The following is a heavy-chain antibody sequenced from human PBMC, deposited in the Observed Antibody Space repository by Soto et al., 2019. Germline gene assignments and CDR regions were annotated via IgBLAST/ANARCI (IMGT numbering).Heavy chain of an antibody. Sequence: PSETLSLTCTVSGGSISSYYWSWIRQPPGKGLEWIGYIYYSGSTNCNPSLKSRVTISVDTSKNQFSLKLSSVTAADTAVYYCARTGAYCGGDCLYYFDYWGQGTLVTVSS. J-gene: IGHJ4*02. CDR3: ARTGAYCGGDCLYYFDY. CDR2: IYYSGST. CDR1: GGSISSYY. V-gene: IGHV4-59*01. D-gene: IGHD2-21*01.